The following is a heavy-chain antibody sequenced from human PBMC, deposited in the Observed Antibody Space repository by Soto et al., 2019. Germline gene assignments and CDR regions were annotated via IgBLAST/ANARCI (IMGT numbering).Heavy chain of an antibody. CDR2: IIPIFGPA. V-gene: IGHV1-69*01. Sequence: QVQLVQSGAEVKKPGSSVKVSCKASGGTFSSYAISWVRQAPGQGLEWMGGIIPIFGPAIYAQKFQGRVTITADESTSTAYMELSSLRSEDTDVSYCARDWSVVIGAYNWFDPWGQGTLVTVSS. CDR1: GGTFSSYA. CDR3: ARDWSVVIGAYNWFDP. J-gene: IGHJ5*02. D-gene: IGHD3-22*01.